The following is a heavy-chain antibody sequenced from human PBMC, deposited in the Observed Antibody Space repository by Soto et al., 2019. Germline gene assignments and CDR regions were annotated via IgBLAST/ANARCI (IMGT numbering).Heavy chain of an antibody. J-gene: IGHJ4*02. Sequence: PLETLALTCTVSGASSTTYYWSWIRQPPGKGLEWIGYISYSGSTDYNPSLKSRVTISFDASKNQISLQVRSATAADAAVYYCARHHDSWGQGTLVTVSS. V-gene: IGHV4-59*01. CDR2: ISYSGST. CDR1: GASSTTYY. CDR3: ARHHDS.